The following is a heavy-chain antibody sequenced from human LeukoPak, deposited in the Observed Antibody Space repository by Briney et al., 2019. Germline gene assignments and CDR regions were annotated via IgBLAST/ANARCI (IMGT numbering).Heavy chain of an antibody. CDR3: AKDEARSGSYYWVYDYFDY. D-gene: IGHD1-26*01. J-gene: IGHJ4*02. CDR1: GFTFSSYA. CDR2: ISGSGGST. V-gene: IGHV3-23*01. Sequence: PGGPLRLSCAASGFTFSSYAMSWVRQAPGKGLEWVSAISGSGGSTYYANSMKGRFTISRDNSKNTLYPQMNSLRAEDTAVYYCAKDEARSGSYYWVYDYFDYWGQGTLVTVSS.